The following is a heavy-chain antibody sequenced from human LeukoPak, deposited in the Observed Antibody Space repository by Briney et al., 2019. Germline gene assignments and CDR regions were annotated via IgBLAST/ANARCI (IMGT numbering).Heavy chain of an antibody. CDR1: GFTFSSYA. CDR3: ARDAEGGSGMDV. CDR2: IWYDGSNK. Sequence: GGSLRLSCAASGFTFSSYAMHWVRQAPGKGLEWVAVIWYDGSNKYYADSVEGRFTISRDNSKNTLYLQMNSLRAEDTAVYYCARDAEGGSGMDVWGQGTTVTVSS. D-gene: IGHD3-10*01. V-gene: IGHV3-33*08. J-gene: IGHJ6*02.